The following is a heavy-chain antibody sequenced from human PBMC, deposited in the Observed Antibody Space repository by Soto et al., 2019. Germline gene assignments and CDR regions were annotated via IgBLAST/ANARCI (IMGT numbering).Heavy chain of an antibody. V-gene: IGHV1-18*01. CDR2: VSANNGHT. CDR3: ARDIESITAKHFFYYYAMDV. D-gene: IGHD6-6*01. CDR1: GFTFSNYG. Sequence: ASVKVSCKASGFTFSNYGLNWVRQAPGQGLEWMGWVSANNGHTNYAQNLQGRVSMTTDTSTSTAYMELRGLTFDDTAVYYCARDIESITAKHFFYYYAMDVWGQGTTVTVSS. J-gene: IGHJ6*02.